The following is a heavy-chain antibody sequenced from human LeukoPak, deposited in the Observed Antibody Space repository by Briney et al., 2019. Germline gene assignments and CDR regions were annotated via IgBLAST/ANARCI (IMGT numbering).Heavy chain of an antibody. D-gene: IGHD5-24*01. J-gene: IGHJ4*02. CDR1: GGPFRSYT. CDR3: SRDGWDGNSGSYRDY. V-gene: IGHV1-69*13. CDR2: IMSIFDSP. Sequence: SVKVSCKASGGPFRSYTINWVRQAPGQGLEWMGVIMSIFDSPNYAQKFQGRLKITADESTSTVYMELSSLRSDDTAVFYCSRDGWDGNSGSYRDYWGQGTLVTVSS.